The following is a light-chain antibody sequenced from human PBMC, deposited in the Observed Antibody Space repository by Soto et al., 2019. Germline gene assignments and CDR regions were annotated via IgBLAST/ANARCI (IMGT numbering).Light chain of an antibody. CDR3: HQRSNWPPWT. Sequence: EIVLTQSPATLSLSPGDRATLSCRASQPINDYLAWYQQKPGQPPRLLIYDASHRATGIPARFSGSGSGTDFTLPISSLEPEDFAVYYCHQRSNWPPWTFGQGTKVEIK. CDR2: DAS. CDR1: QPINDY. V-gene: IGKV3-11*01. J-gene: IGKJ1*01.